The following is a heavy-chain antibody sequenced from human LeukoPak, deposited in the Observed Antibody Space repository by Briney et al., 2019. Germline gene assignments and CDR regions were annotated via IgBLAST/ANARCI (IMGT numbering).Heavy chain of an antibody. V-gene: IGHV3-23*01. CDR2: ISGSGDTT. CDR1: GFTFSSYS. D-gene: IGHD2-21*02. CDR3: AKELTAERTPGVDS. J-gene: IGHJ4*02. Sequence: GGSLRLSCTASGFTFSSYSMSWGRQGPGTGLEWVSAISGSGDTTFYADSVKGRFTISRDNSKKTLYLQVNSLRAEDTAVYFCAKELTAERTPGVDSWGQGTLVTVSS.